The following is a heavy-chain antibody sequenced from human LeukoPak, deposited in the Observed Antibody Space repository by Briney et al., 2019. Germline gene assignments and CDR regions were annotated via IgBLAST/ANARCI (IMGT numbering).Heavy chain of an antibody. Sequence: ASVKVSCKASGGIYRRYSITWVRQAPGQGLEWMGGIVPPLGTANYAQKFQGRVTITTDESTNTAYMELTSLTSEDAAVYYCTTYGSNIAEYFEHWGQGTLVSVSS. J-gene: IGHJ1*01. CDR3: TTYGSNIAEYFEH. V-gene: IGHV1-69*16. CDR1: GGIYRRYS. CDR2: IVPPLGTA. D-gene: IGHD4-23*01.